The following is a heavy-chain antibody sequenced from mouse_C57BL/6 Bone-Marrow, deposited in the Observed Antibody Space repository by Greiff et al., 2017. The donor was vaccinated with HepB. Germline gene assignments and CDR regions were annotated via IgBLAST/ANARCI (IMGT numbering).Heavy chain of an antibody. V-gene: IGHV1-4*01. J-gene: IGHJ3*01. CDR1: GYTFTSYT. D-gene: IGHD1-1*01. Sequence: SGAELARPGASVKMSCKASGYTFTSYTMHWVKQRPGQGLEWIGYINPSSGYTKYNQKFKDKATLTADKSSSTAYMQLSSLTSEDSAVYYCVYYSWFAYWGQGTLVTVSA. CDR2: INPSSGYT. CDR3: VYYSWFAY.